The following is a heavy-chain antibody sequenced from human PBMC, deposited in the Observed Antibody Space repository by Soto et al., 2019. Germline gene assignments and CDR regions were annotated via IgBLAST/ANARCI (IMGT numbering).Heavy chain of an antibody. CDR2: IYYSGST. CDR3: ARQSSNHEVIGL. J-gene: IGHJ2*01. Sequence: QVQLQESGPGLVKPSETLSLTCTVSGGSISSYYWSWIRQPPGKGLEWIGYIYYSGSTNYNPSLKSRVTISVDTSKNQFSLKLSSVTAADTAVYYCARQSSNHEVIGLWGRGTLVTVSS. V-gene: IGHV4-59*08. CDR1: GGSISSYY. D-gene: IGHD3-22*01.